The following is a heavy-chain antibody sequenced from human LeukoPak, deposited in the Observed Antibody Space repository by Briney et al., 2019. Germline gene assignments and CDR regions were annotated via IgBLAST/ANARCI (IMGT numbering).Heavy chain of an antibody. J-gene: IGHJ4*02. Sequence: ASVKVSCKTSPYTYSRYVISWVRQPARQGREWMVWISTYNDNTNYAQTFQGRVFMTIDTPTTTAYMELRSLTSDDTALYYCAMRRCLQAIDWGQGTLVTVSS. CDR1: PYTYSRYV. CDR2: ISTYNDNT. D-gene: IGHD2-2*02. CDR3: AMRRCLQAID. V-gene: IGHV1-18*01.